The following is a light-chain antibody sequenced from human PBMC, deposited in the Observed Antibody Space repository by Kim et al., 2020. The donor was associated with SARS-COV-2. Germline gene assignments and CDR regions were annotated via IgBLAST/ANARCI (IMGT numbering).Light chain of an antibody. CDR2: GAS. CDR1: QSISSNY. J-gene: IGKJ2*01. V-gene: IGKV3-20*01. CDR3: QHYGNSPPYT. Sequence: EIVLTQSPGTLSLSPGERATLSCRASQSISSNYLGWYQQKPGQAPRLLIYGASSRATGIPDRFSGSGSGTDFTLTISRLEPEDFAVYYCQHYGNSPPYTFGQGTKLEI.